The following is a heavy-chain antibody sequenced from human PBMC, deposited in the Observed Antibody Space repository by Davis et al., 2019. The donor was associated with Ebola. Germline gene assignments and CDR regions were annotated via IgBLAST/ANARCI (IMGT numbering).Heavy chain of an antibody. J-gene: IGHJ4*02. CDR2: IYPGDSDT. V-gene: IGHV5-51*01. CDR1: GYSFTSYW. Sequence: GESLKIPCKGSGYSFTSYWIGRVRQMPGKGLEWMGIIYPGDSDTRYSPSFQGQVTIPADKSISTAYLQWSSLKASDTAMYYCARGILTGYYPSDFDYWGQGTLVTVSS. D-gene: IGHD3-9*01. CDR3: ARGILTGYYPSDFDY.